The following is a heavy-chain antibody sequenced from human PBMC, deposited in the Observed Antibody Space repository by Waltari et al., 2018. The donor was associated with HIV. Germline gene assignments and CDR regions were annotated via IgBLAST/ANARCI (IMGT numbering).Heavy chain of an antibody. J-gene: IGHJ4*02. CDR3: ARDFYGSVGY. Sequence: EVQLVESGGGLVQPGGSLRLPCAGSGLTFSSYWMHWVRQAPGKGLVWVSRIKSDGSSRSYGDSVKGRFTISRDNAKNTLYLQMNSLRAEDTAVYYCARDFYGSVGYWGQGTLVTVSS. CDR2: IKSDGSSR. CDR1: GLTFSSYW. D-gene: IGHD3-10*01. V-gene: IGHV3-74*01.